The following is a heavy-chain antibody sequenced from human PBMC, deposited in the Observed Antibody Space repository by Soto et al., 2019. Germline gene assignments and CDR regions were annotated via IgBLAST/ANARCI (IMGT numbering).Heavy chain of an antibody. D-gene: IGHD1-26*01. J-gene: IGHJ4*02. Sequence: SETLSLTCTVPGGSISGYYWSWIRQPPGKGLEWIGYIYYSGSTNYSPSLKSRVTISLDTSKNQFSLKLTSVTAADTAVYFCARGRSGSYPFDYWGLGTLVTVSS. CDR2: IYYSGST. V-gene: IGHV4-59*01. CDR3: ARGRSGSYPFDY. CDR1: GGSISGYY.